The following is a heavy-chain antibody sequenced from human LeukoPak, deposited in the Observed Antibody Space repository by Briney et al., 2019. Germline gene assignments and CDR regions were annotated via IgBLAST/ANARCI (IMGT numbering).Heavy chain of an antibody. Sequence: GESLKISCKGSGYSFPNYWIGWVRQMPGKGLEWMGIIYPGDADTRYSPSFQGQVTISADKSINTAFLQWGSLKASDTAMYYCARQGIMVAGAFDFWGQGTVVTVSS. V-gene: IGHV5-51*01. D-gene: IGHD2-15*01. CDR3: ARQGIMVAGAFDF. CDR1: GYSFPNYW. J-gene: IGHJ4*02. CDR2: IYPGDADT.